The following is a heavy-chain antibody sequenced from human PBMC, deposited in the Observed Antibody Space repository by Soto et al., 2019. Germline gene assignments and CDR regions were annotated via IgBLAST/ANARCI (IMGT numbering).Heavy chain of an antibody. CDR3: AREAGVAAAGTGMRFDP. J-gene: IGHJ5*02. Sequence: SETLSLTCTVSGGSISSGGYYWSWIRQHPGKGLEWIGYIYYSGSTYYNPSLKSRVTISVDTSKNQFSLKLSSVTAADTAVYYCAREAGVAAAGTGMRFDPWGQGTLVTVSS. V-gene: IGHV4-31*03. CDR2: IYYSGST. CDR1: GGSISSGGYY. D-gene: IGHD6-13*01.